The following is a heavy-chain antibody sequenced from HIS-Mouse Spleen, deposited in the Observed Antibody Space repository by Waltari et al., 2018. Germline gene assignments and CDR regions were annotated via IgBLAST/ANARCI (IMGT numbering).Heavy chain of an antibody. CDR2: INQSGST. J-gene: IGHJ4*02. D-gene: IGHD6-13*01. Sequence: QVQLQQWGAGLLKPSETLSLTCAAYGGSFSGSYWRWLRQPPGKGLEWIGEINQSGSTNYNPSLKSRVTISVDTSKNQFSLKLSSVTAADTAVYYCARVNSSFDYWGQGTLVTVSS. CDR3: ARVNSSFDY. V-gene: IGHV4-34*01. CDR1: GGSFSGSY.